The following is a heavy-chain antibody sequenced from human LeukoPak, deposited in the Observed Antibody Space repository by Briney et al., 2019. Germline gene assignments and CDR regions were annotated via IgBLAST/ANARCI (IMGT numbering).Heavy chain of an antibody. J-gene: IGHJ4*02. D-gene: IGHD1-1*01. V-gene: IGHV1-2*02. CDR1: GYTFTGYY. Sequence: ASVKVSCKASGYTFTGYYMHWVRQAPGQGLEWMGWINPNSGDTKYAQKFQGRVTMTRDTSISTAYMELSRLSSDDTAVYYCARLATTLIPFDYWGQGTLVTVSS. CDR2: INPNSGDT. CDR3: ARLATTLIPFDY.